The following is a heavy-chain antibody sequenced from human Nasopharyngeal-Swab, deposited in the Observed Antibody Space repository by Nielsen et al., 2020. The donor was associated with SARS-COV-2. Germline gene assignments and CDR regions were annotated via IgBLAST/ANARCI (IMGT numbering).Heavy chain of an antibody. CDR1: GFTFSSYA. CDR2: ISGSGGST. D-gene: IGHD6-19*01. V-gene: IGHV3-23*01. CDR3: AKDDRRSQWLVDYYYGMDV. J-gene: IGHJ6*02. Sequence: RGSLRLSCAASGFTFSSYAMSWVRQAPGKGLEWVSAISGSGGSTYYADSVKGRFTISRDNSKNTLYLQMNSLRAEDTAVYYCAKDDRRSQWLVDYYYGMDVWGQGTTVTVSS.